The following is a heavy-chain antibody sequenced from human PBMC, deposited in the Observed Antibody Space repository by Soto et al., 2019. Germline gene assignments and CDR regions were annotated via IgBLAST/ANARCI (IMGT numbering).Heavy chain of an antibody. CDR1: GYTFSDYG. Sequence: QVQLVQSGAEVKKPGASVKVSCKASGYTFSDYGISWVRQAAGQGPEWMGWISGHNGVTNSAPRHQGRVTMTTDTSTSTAYMELRSLTSDDTVVYYCARDEKNWAKFDYWGQGTLVTVSS. CDR2: ISGHNGVT. CDR3: ARDEKNWAKFDY. J-gene: IGHJ4*02. V-gene: IGHV1-18*01. D-gene: IGHD3-16*01.